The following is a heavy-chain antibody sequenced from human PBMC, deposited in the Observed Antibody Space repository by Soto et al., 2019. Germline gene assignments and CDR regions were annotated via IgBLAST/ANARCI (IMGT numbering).Heavy chain of an antibody. J-gene: IGHJ6*02. Sequence: GGSLKISCKGSGYTFTDYWIGCVRQLPGKGLGWMGSLYPGASDTRNGPSFQSHVNYTDDKATETAYLQWNTLSAQDTAMYYCGIHIRNFRYYYHGMHIWGQATTVPASS. CDR2: LYPGASDT. V-gene: IGHV5-51*01. CDR1: GYTFTDYW. CDR3: GIHIRNFRYYYHGMHI.